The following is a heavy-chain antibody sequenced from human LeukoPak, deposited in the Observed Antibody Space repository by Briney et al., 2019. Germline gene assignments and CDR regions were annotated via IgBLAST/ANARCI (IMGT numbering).Heavy chain of an antibody. J-gene: IGHJ3*02. CDR1: GFTFSNYW. CDR3: AREAADAFDI. Sequence: GGSLRLSCAASGFTFSNYWMKWVRQAPGKGLEWVANIRQDGSEKYYVDSVKGRFTISRDNPRNSLYLQMNSLRAEDTAVYYCAREAADAFDIWGQGTMVTVSS. V-gene: IGHV3-7*01. CDR2: IRQDGSEK.